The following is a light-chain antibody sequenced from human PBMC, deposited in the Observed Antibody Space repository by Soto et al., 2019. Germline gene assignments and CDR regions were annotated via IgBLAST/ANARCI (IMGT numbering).Light chain of an antibody. J-gene: IGKJ2*01. V-gene: IGKV3-20*01. CDR2: GAS. Sequence: EVVLTQSPGTLSLSPGDRATLSCKASQSISNNYLAWYQQKPGQAPRLLIYGASSRATGIPDRFSGSGSGTDFTLTISRLEPKDFAVYYCQQYDSSPYTFGQGTKLEIK. CDR1: QSISNNY. CDR3: QQYDSSPYT.